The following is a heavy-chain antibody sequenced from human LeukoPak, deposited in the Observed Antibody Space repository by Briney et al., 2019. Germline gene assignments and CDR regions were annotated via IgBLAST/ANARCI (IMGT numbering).Heavy chain of an antibody. D-gene: IGHD2-21*02. CDR2: ISAYNANK. J-gene: IGHJ3*02. CDR3: ARDLAYCGGDCYHDVFDI. V-gene: IGHV1-18*04. Sequence: ASVKVSCKASGYTFANYGLSWVRQAPGQGLEWLWWISAYNANKNYAQKVQGRVTMTTDTSTSTAYMELRSLRSDDTDVYYCARDLAYCGGDCYHDVFDIWGQGTMVTVSS. CDR1: GYTFANYG.